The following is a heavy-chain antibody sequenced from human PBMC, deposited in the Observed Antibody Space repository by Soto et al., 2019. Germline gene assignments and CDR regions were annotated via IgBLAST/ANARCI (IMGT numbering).Heavy chain of an antibody. CDR1: GFTFRSYN. CDR3: ARESYSGSHYLDY. D-gene: IGHD1-26*01. V-gene: IGHV3-48*02. J-gene: IGHJ4*02. Sequence: GGSLRLSCAASGFTFRSYNMNWVRQAPGKGLEWVSYISSSSTIYSADSVKGRFTTSRDNVKNSLYLQLNSLRDEDTAAYYCARESYSGSHYLDYWGQGPLVTV. CDR2: ISSSSTI.